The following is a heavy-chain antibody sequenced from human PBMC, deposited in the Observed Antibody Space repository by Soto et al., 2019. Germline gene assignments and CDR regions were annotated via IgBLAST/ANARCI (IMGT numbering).Heavy chain of an antibody. J-gene: IGHJ4*02. Sequence: EVQLLESGGGLVQPGGSLRLSCAASGFTFSSYAMSWVSQAPGKGLEWVSAISGSGGSTYYADSGKGRFTISRDNSKNTLYLQMNSLRAEDTSVYYCAKPKWVVPLDYWGQGTLVTVSS. CDR1: GFTFSSYA. D-gene: IGHD6-19*01. V-gene: IGHV3-23*01. CDR2: ISGSGGST. CDR3: AKPKWVVPLDY.